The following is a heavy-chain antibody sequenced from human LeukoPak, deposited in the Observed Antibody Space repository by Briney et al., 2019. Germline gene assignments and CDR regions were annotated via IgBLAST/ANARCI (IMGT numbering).Heavy chain of an antibody. Sequence: SETLSLTCAVSDYSISSGYYWGWIRQPPGKGLEWIGSIYHSGSTYYNPSLKSRVTISVDTSKNQFSLKLSSVTAADTAVYYCARDLMTTVTPGDYWGQGTLVTVSS. J-gene: IGHJ4*02. CDR1: DYSISSGYY. CDR2: IYHSGST. CDR3: ARDLMTTVTPGDY. V-gene: IGHV4-38-2*02. D-gene: IGHD4-17*01.